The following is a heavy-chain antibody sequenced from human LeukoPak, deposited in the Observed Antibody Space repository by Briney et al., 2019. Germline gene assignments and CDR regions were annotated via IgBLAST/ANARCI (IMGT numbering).Heavy chain of an antibody. CDR2: IYNSGST. D-gene: IGHD2-15*01. Sequence: SETLSLTCTVSGGSISSFYWGWIRQPPGKGLEWIGYIYNSGSTDYNLSLKSRVTISVDTSKNQFSLKLSSVTAADTAVYYCARDVGGGSFFDYWGQGTLVTVSS. CDR3: ARDVGGGSFFDY. CDR1: GGSISSFY. J-gene: IGHJ4*02. V-gene: IGHV4-59*01.